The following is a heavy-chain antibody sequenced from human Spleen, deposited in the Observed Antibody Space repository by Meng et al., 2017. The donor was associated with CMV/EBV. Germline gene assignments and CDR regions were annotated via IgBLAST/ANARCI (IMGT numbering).Heavy chain of an antibody. V-gene: IGHV1-2*02. J-gene: IGHJ4*02. Sequence: CKASGYPFTGYFVHWVRQAPGQGLEWVGWLSPNSGSTHYAQKFQGRVTMTRDTSISTAYMELSSLRSDDTAVYYCARHVGGWFYFDYWGQGTLVTVSS. CDR3: ARHVGGWFYFDY. D-gene: IGHD6-19*01. CDR1: GYPFTGYF. CDR2: LSPNSGST.